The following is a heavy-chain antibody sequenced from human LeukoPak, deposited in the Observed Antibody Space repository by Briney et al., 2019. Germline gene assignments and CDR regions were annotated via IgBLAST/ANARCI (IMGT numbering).Heavy chain of an antibody. D-gene: IGHD6-19*01. Sequence: GASVKVSCKASGYTFTSYGISWVRQAPGQGLEWMGWISAYNGNTNYAQKLQGRVTMTTDTSTSTAYMELRSLRSDDTAVYYCARDNGFHPYSSRWYPSFDYWGQGTLVTVSS. J-gene: IGHJ4*02. CDR3: ARDNGFHPYSSRWYPSFDY. CDR2: ISAYNGNT. V-gene: IGHV1-18*01. CDR1: GYTFTSYG.